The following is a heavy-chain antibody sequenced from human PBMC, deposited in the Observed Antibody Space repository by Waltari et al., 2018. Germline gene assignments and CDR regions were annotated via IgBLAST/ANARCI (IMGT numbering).Heavy chain of an antibody. Sequence: HVQLEQSGAEVKKPGSSVKVSCKASGGTFSTYTVTWVRPAPGQGLEWMGSIIPFLGMSKYAQRLQARLTITVDQSTNTGYMELNNLRPEDTGVYYCARSGEMKGTVDYWGQGTLVTVSS. D-gene: IGHD1-1*01. V-gene: IGHV1-69*02. CDR1: GGTFSTYT. J-gene: IGHJ4*02. CDR3: ARSGEMKGTVDY. CDR2: IIPFLGMS.